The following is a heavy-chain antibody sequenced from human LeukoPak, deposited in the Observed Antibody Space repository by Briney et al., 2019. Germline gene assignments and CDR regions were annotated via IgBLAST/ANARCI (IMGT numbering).Heavy chain of an antibody. Sequence: SETLSLTCAVYGGSFSGYYWSWIRQPPGKGLEWIGEINHSGSTNYNPSLKSRVTISVDTSKNQFSLKLSSVTAADTAVYYCARDGGGYNDDYWGQGTLVTVSS. CDR2: INHSGST. D-gene: IGHD5-24*01. CDR3: ARDGGGYNDDY. CDR1: GGSFSGYY. J-gene: IGHJ4*02. V-gene: IGHV4-34*01.